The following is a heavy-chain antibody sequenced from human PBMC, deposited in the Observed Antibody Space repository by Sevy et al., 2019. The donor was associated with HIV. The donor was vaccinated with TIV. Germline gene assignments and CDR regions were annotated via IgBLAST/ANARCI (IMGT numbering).Heavy chain of an antibody. CDR3: AKDPSTKLGYCSGGSCPFDY. CDR2: ISGSGGST. J-gene: IGHJ4*02. V-gene: IGHV3-23*01. CDR1: GFTFSSYA. D-gene: IGHD2-15*01. Sequence: GGSLRLSCAASGFTFSSYAMSWVRQAPGKGLEWDSAISGSGGSTYYADSVKGRFTISRDNSKNTLYLQMNSLRAEDTAVYYCAKDPSTKLGYCSGGSCPFDYWGQGTLVTVSS.